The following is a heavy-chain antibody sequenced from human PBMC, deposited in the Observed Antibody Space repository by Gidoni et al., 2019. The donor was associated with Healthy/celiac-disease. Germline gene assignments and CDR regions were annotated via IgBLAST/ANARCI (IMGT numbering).Heavy chain of an antibody. V-gene: IGHV3-74*01. CDR3: ARDEVSDFWSGYYLGYYYYYGMDV. CDR1: YW. D-gene: IGHD3-3*01. J-gene: IGHJ6*02. Sequence: YWMHWVRQAPGKGLVWVSRINSDGSSTSYADSVKGRFTISRDNAKNTLYLQMNSLRAEDTAVYYCARDEVSDFWSGYYLGYYYYYGMDVWGQGTTVTVSS. CDR2: INSDGSST.